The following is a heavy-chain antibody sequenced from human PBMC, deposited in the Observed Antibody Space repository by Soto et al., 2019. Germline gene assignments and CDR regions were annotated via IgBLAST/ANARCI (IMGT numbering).Heavy chain of an antibody. CDR2: IDYSGST. V-gene: IGHV4-30-4*01. Sequence: QVQLQESGPGLVKPSQTLSLTCTVSGGSISSGDYYWSCIRQPPGKGLEWIGYIDYSGSTYYNPSLRSRLTISVDTSKNQFSLKLSSVTAADTAVYYCARGGRTIFGRYFDYWGQGTLVTVSS. D-gene: IGHD3-3*01. J-gene: IGHJ4*02. CDR1: GGSISSGDYY. CDR3: ARGGRTIFGRYFDY.